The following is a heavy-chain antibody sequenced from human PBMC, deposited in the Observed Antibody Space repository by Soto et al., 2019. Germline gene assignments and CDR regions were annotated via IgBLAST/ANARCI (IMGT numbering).Heavy chain of an antibody. CDR3: ARDQLIVGAIDY. J-gene: IGHJ4*02. D-gene: IGHD1-26*01. V-gene: IGHV3-33*08. Sequence: VQLLESGGGLVQPGGSLRLSCAASGFTFSSYAMSWVRQAPGKGLEWVAVIWYDGSNKYYADSVKGRFTISRDNSKNTLYLQMNSLRAEDTAVYYCARDQLIVGAIDYWGQGTLVTVSS. CDR2: IWYDGSNK. CDR1: GFTFSSYA.